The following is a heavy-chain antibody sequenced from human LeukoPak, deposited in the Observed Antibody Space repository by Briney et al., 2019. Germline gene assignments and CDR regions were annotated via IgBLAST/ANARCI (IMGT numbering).Heavy chain of an antibody. D-gene: IGHD6-19*01. V-gene: IGHV4-39*07. CDR3: ARHLRPGVAGFDY. CDR2: IYYSGST. CDR1: GGSISSSSYY. J-gene: IGHJ4*02. Sequence: PSETLSLTCTVSGGSISSSSYYWGWIRQPPGKGLEWIGGIYYSGSTYYNPSLKSRVTISVDTSKNQFSLKLSSVTAADTAVYYCARHLRPGVAGFDYWGQGALVTVSS.